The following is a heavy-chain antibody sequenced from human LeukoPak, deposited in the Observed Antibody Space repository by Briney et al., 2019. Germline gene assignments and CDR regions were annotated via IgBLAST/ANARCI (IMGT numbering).Heavy chain of an antibody. V-gene: IGHV4-38-2*02. J-gene: IGHJ5*02. D-gene: IGHD3-10*01. CDR2: IYHSGST. Sequence: SETLSLTCTVSGYSISSGYYWGWIRQPPGKGLEWIGNIYHSGSTYYNPSLKSRVTISVDTSKNQFSLKLSSVTAADTAVYYCASVLWFGELLRPTHWFDPWGQGTLVTVSS. CDR3: ASVLWFGELLRPTHWFDP. CDR1: GYSISSGYY.